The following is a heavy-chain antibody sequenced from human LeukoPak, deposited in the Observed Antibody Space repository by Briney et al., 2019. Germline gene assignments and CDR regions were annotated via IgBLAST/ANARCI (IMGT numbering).Heavy chain of an antibody. CDR2: ISGSGGST. D-gene: IGHD3-10*01. V-gene: IGHV3-23*01. Sequence: PGGSLRLSCAASGFTFSNYAMSWVRQAPEKGLEWVSAISGSGGSTYSADSVKGRFTISRDNSKNTLFLQMNSLRAEDTAVYYCASEGVYGSGSSLLYYFDYWGQGTLVTVSS. J-gene: IGHJ4*02. CDR1: GFTFSNYA. CDR3: ASEGVYGSGSSLLYYFDY.